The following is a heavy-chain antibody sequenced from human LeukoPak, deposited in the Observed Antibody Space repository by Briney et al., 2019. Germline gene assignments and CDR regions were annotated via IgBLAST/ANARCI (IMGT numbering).Heavy chain of an antibody. CDR3: ARDRNHGSPYYYYYMDV. CDR1: GGTFSSYA. CDR2: IIPIFGTA. V-gene: IGHV1-69*05. J-gene: IGHJ6*03. Sequence: SVKVSCKASGGTFSSYAISCVRQAPGQGLEWMGGIIPIFGTANYAQKFQGRVTITTDESTSTAYMELSSLRSEDTAVYYCARDRNHGSPYYYYYMDVWGKGTTVTVSS.